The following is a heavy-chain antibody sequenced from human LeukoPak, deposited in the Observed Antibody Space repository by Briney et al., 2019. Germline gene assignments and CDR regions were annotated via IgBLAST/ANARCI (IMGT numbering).Heavy chain of an antibody. J-gene: IGHJ3*02. V-gene: IGHV4-39*01. D-gene: IGHD5-12*01. Sequence: KPSETLSLTCTVSGGSISSSSYYWGWIRQPPGKGLEWIGNIYDGGSTHYNPSLKSRLTMSVDTSKNHFSLRLNSVTAADTAIYYCATHRRPGSGGYENAFEIWGQGTMVTVSS. CDR1: GGSISSSSYY. CDR3: ATHRRPGSGGYENAFEI. CDR2: IYDGGST.